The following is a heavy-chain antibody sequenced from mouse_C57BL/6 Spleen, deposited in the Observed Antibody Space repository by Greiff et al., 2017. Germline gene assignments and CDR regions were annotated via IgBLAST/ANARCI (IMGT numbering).Heavy chain of an antibody. Sequence: EVQGVESGGGLVKPGGSLKLSCAASGFTFSSYAMSWVRQTPEKRLEWVATISDGGSYTYYPDNVKGRFTISRDNAKNNLYLQMSHLKSEDTAMYYCARDKYGCPFAYWGQGTLVTVSA. J-gene: IGHJ3*01. V-gene: IGHV5-4*01. D-gene: IGHD1-1*01. CDR2: ISDGGSYT. CDR3: ARDKYGCPFAY. CDR1: GFTFSSYA.